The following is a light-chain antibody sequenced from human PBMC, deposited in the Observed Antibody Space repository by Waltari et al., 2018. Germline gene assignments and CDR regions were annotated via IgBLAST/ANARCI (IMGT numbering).Light chain of an antibody. CDR3: QQTNSFPYT. CDR2: AAS. Sequence: DTQMTQSPSFVSASLGDTVTITCRASQDVDNWLAWYQQKPGKAPKLLIYAASTLHSGVPSRFSGSGSGTEFTLTISSLQPEDFATYFCQQTNSFPYTFAQGTKLEIK. V-gene: IGKV1-12*01. CDR1: QDVDNW. J-gene: IGKJ2*01.